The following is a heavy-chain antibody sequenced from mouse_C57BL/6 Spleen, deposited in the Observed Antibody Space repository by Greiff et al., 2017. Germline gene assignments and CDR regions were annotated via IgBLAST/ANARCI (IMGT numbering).Heavy chain of an antibody. CDR3: TPLITTVPLDY. V-gene: IGHV14-4*01. Sequence: VQLKQSGAELVRPGASVKLSCTASGFNIKDDYMHWVKQRPEQGLEWIGWIDPENGDTEYASKFQGKATITADTSSNTAYLQLSSLTSEDTAVYYCTPLITTVPLDYWGQGTTLTVSS. CDR1: GFNIKDDY. J-gene: IGHJ2*01. CDR2: IDPENGDT. D-gene: IGHD1-1*01.